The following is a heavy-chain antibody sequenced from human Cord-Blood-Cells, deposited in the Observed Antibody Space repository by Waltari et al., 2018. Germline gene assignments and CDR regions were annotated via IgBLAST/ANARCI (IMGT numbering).Heavy chain of an antibody. D-gene: IGHD6-13*01. V-gene: IGHV4-39*07. CDR3: AKAIRIAAAGIGVSHWYFDL. CDR1: GGSISSSSYY. CDR2: IYYSGST. Sequence: QLQLQESGPGLVKPSETLSLTCTVSGGSISSSSYYWGWIRQPPGKGLEWIGSIYYSGSTYYNPSLKSRVTISVDTSKNQFSLKLSSVTAADTAVYYCAKAIRIAAAGIGVSHWYFDLWGRGTLVTVSS. J-gene: IGHJ2*01.